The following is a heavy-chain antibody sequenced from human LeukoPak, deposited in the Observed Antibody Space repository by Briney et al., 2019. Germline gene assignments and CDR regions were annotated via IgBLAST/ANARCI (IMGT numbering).Heavy chain of an antibody. V-gene: IGHV1-18*01. CDR1: GYTFTSYG. CDR2: ISAYNGNT. D-gene: IGHD4-17*01. Sequence: ALVKVSCKASGYTFTSYGISWVRQAPGQGLEWMGWISAYNGNTNYAQKLQGRVTMTTDTSTSTAYMGLRSLRSDDTAVYYCARVGGYGDYAYFDYWGQGTLVTVSS. CDR3: ARVGGYGDYAYFDY. J-gene: IGHJ4*02.